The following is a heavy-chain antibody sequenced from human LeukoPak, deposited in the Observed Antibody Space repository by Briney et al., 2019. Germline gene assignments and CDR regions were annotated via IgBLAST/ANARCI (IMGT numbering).Heavy chain of an antibody. CDR2: IYSSGST. D-gene: IGHD2-8*02. CDR3: ARWADTGTYYYIDY. CDR1: GGSISSGNYY. V-gene: IGHV4-61*02. Sequence: SETLSLTCTVSGGSISSGNYYWSWIRQPAGKGLEWIGRIYSSGSTNYNPSLKSRVTISVVTSKNQFSLRLSSVTAADTAVYYCARWADTGTYYYIDYWGQGTLVTVSS. J-gene: IGHJ4*02.